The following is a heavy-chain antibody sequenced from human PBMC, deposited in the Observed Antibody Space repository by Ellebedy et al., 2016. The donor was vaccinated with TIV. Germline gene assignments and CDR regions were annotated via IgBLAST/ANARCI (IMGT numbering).Heavy chain of an antibody. D-gene: IGHD6-6*01. CDR1: GFTFSSYS. CDR3: ARVGSSSLLSYYGMDV. V-gene: IGHV3-48*02. J-gene: IGHJ6*02. Sequence: PGGSLRLSCAASGFTFSSYSMNWVRQAPGKGLEWVSYISSSSSTRYYADSVKGRFTISRDNAKNSLYLQMNSLRDEDTAVYYRARVGSSSLLSYYGMDVWGQGTTVTVSS. CDR2: ISSSSSTR.